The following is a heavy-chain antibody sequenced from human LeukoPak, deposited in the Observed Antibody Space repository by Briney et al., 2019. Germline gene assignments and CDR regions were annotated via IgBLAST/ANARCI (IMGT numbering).Heavy chain of an antibody. V-gene: IGHV3-13*01. CDR2: IGTAGDT. CDR1: GFTFSSYD. CDR3: ARSKVGYSGYDRGYYYGMDV. Sequence: GGSLRLSCAASGFTFSSYDMHWVRHATGKGLEWVSAIGTAGDTYYPGSVKGRFTISRENAKNSLYLQMNSLRAGDTAVYYCARSKVGYSGYDRGYYYGMDVWGQGTTVTVSS. D-gene: IGHD5-12*01. J-gene: IGHJ6*02.